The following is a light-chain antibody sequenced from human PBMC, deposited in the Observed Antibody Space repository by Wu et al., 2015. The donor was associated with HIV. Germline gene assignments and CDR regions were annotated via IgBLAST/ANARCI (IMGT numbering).Light chain of an antibody. CDR3: QQYYYWPRT. J-gene: IGKJ1*01. V-gene: IGKV3-15*01. CDR1: RSVGNN. CDR2: GAF. Sequence: EIKLTQSPVTLSVSPGERATLSCRATRSVGNNLAWYQQRPGQTPRLLIFGAFTRATGVPARFSGNGSGTEFNLTITSLQSEDFALYYCQQYYYWPRTFGQGTKVEI.